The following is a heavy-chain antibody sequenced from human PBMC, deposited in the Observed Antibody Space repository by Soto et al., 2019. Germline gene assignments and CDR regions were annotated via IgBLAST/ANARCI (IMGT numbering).Heavy chain of an antibody. CDR3: ARGPLTTVTTDGMDV. J-gene: IGHJ6*02. CDR2: TWYEGSNK. D-gene: IGHD4-17*01. CDR1: GFTFSSYG. Sequence: QVQLVESGGGVVQPGRSLRLSCAASGFTFSSYGMHWVRQAPGKGLEWVAATWYEGSNKYYADSVKGRFTISRDKSKNTVYLQMNSLRAEDTAVYYCARGPLTTVTTDGMDVWGQGTTVTVSS. V-gene: IGHV3-33*01.